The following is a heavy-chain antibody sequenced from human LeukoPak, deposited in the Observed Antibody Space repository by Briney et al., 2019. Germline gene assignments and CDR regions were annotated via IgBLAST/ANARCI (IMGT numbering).Heavy chain of an antibody. CDR3: ARDRFEDYGDTELGY. CDR2: ISGSGGST. CDR1: GFTFSSYG. J-gene: IGHJ4*02. D-gene: IGHD4-17*01. V-gene: IGHV3-23*01. Sequence: PGGSLRLSCAASGFTFSSYGMSWVRQAPGKGLEWVSAISGSGGSTYYADSVKGRFTISRDNAKNSLYLQMNSLRAEDTAVYYCARDRFEDYGDTELGYWGQGALVTVSS.